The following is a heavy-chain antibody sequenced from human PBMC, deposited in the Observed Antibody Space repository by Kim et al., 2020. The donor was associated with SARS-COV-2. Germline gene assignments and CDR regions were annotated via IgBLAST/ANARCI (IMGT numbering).Heavy chain of an antibody. CDR3: ARGDCSSTSCYAGDGDD. J-gene: IGHJ4*02. Sequence: GGSLRLSCAASGFTFSSYSMNWVRQAPGKGLEWVSSISSSSSYIYYADSVKGRFTISRDNAKNSLYLQMNSLRAEDTAVYYCARGDCSSTSCYAGDGDDWGQGTLVTGSS. CDR1: GFTFSSYS. D-gene: IGHD2-2*01. CDR2: ISSSSSYI. V-gene: IGHV3-21*01.